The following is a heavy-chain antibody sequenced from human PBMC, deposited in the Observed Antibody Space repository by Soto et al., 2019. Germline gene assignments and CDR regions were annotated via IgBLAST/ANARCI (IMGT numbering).Heavy chain of an antibody. CDR1: GFTFSNYD. CDR2: ISYDGDSE. V-gene: IGHV3-30*18. Sequence: QVQLVESGGGVVQPGRSLRLSCAASGFTFSNYDMHWVRQAPGKGLEWVALISYDGDSEYYVDSVKGRFTISRDNSKNTLYMPMDCRRTEDTAVYYCANPNSVKYWGYFQSWGPGTLVTVYS. CDR3: ANPNSVKYWGYFQS. J-gene: IGHJ5*02. D-gene: IGHD3-9*01.